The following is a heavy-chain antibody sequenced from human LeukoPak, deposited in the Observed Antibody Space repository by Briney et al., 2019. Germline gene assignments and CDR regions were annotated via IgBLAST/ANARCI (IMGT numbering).Heavy chain of an antibody. D-gene: IGHD3-10*02. CDR3: AELGITMIGGV. CDR2: ITSSSSYI. V-gene: IGHV3-21*01. Sequence: GGSLRLSCVASGFTFSSSCMNWVRQAPGKGLEWVSSITSSSSYIYYADSVKGRFTISRDNAKNSLYLQMNSLRAEDTAVYYCAELGITMIGGVWGKGTTVTISS. CDR1: GFTFSSSC. J-gene: IGHJ6*04.